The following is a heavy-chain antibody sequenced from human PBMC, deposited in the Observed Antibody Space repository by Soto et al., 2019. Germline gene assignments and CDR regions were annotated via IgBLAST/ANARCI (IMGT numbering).Heavy chain of an antibody. J-gene: IGHJ6*03. Sequence: EVQLLESGGGLVQPGGSLRLSCAASGFTFSSYAMSWVRQAPGKGLEWVSAISGSGGSTYYADSVKGRFTISRDNSKNTMYLQMNTLRAEDTAVYYCAKASAIFSYYYMDVWGKGTTVTVSS. CDR3: AKASAIFSYYYMDV. CDR1: GFTFSSYA. CDR2: ISGSGGST. D-gene: IGHD3-3*01. V-gene: IGHV3-23*01.